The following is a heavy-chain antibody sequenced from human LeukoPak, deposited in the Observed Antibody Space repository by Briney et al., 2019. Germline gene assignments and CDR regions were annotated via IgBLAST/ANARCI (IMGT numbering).Heavy chain of an antibody. Sequence: SETLSLTCAVYGGSFSGYYWSWIRQPPGKGLEWIGEINHSGSTNYNPSLKSRVTISVDTSKNQFSLKLSSVTAADTAVYYCARRSYCSGGSCYPPNYWGQGTLVTVSS. CDR3: ARRSYCSGGSCYPPNY. CDR1: GGSFSGYY. CDR2: INHSGST. V-gene: IGHV4-34*01. D-gene: IGHD2-15*01. J-gene: IGHJ4*02.